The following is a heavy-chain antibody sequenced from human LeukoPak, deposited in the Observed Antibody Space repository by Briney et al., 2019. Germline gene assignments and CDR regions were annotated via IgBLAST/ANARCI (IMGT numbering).Heavy chain of an antibody. CDR2: ISAYNGNT. D-gene: IGHD2-15*01. CDR3: AREYCSGGSCYGKDY. J-gene: IGHJ4*02. V-gene: IGHV1-18*01. CDR1: GYTLTSYG. Sequence: ASVKVSFKASGYTLTSYGISWVRQAPGQGLEWMGWISAYNGNTNYAQKLQGRVTMTTDTSTSTAYMELRSLRSDDTAVYYCAREYCSGGSCYGKDYWGQGTLVTVSS.